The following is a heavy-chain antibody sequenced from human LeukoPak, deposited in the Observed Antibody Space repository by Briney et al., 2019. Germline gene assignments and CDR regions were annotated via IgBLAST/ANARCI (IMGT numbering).Heavy chain of an antibody. CDR2: INTNTGNP. D-gene: IGHD3-10*01. CDR3: ASWRPDYGSGSDLYYCYGMDV. CDR1: GYTFTSYA. Sequence: ASVKVSCKASGYTFTSYAMNWVRQAPGQGLEWMGWINTNTGNPTYAQGFTGRFVFSLDTSVSTAYLQISSLKAEDTAVYYCASWRPDYGSGSDLYYCYGMDVWGQGTTVTVSS. J-gene: IGHJ6*02. V-gene: IGHV7-4-1*02.